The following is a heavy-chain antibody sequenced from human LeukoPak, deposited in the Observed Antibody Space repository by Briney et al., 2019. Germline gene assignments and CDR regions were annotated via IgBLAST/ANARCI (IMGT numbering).Heavy chain of an antibody. V-gene: IGHV3-30-3*01. D-gene: IGHD2-21*02. J-gene: IGHJ1*01. Sequence: GGSLRLSCAASGFTFSSYAMHWVRQAPGKGLEWVAVISYDGSNKYYADSVKGRFTISRDNSKNTLYLQMNSLRAEDTAVYYCARSYCGGDCPGVVAEYFQHWGQGTLVTVSS. CDR1: GFTFSSYA. CDR2: ISYDGSNK. CDR3: ARSYCGGDCPGVVAEYFQH.